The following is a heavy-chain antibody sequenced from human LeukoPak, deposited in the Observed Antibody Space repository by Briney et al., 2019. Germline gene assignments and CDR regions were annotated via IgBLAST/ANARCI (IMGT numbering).Heavy chain of an antibody. CDR1: GFTFSSYG. J-gene: IGHJ6*02. V-gene: IGHV3-33*08. Sequence: GGSLRLSCAASGFTFSSYGMHWVRQAPGKGLEWAAVIWYDGSNKYYADSVKGRFTISRDNSKNTLYLQMNSLRAEDTAVYYCARDLYGGAHLVVPAPYYYYGMDVWGQGTTVTVSS. CDR3: ARDLYGGAHLVVPAPYYYYGMDV. CDR2: IWYDGSNK. D-gene: IGHD2-2*01.